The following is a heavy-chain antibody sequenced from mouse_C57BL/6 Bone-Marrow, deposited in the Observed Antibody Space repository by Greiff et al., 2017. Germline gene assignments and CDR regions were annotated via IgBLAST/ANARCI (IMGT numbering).Heavy chain of an antibody. Sequence: VKLMESGPELVKPGASVKLSCKASGYTFTSYDINWVKQRPGQGLEWIGWIYPRDGSTKYNEKFKGKATLTVDTSSRTTYRELHSLTAEDSAVYFCARLEFDGSSGDWYFDGWGTGTTVTVTS. J-gene: IGHJ1*03. D-gene: IGHD1-1*01. CDR3: ARLEFDGSSGDWYFDG. V-gene: IGHV1-85*01. CDR1: GYTFTSYD. CDR2: IYPRDGST.